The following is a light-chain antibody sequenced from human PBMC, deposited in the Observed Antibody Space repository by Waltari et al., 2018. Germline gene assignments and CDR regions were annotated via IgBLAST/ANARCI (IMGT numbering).Light chain of an antibody. CDR3: QHFYSYPSG. Sequence: AIKFTQSPSYLSASVGDRFTMTCRASQSISRSVAWFQQKPGKVPKLLIFEASDLEDGVPSRFSGSGGGTRFTLTISSLQPEDFATYYCQHFYSYPSGFGQGTRLEIK. J-gene: IGKJ5*01. CDR2: EAS. CDR1: QSISRS. V-gene: IGKV1-13*02.